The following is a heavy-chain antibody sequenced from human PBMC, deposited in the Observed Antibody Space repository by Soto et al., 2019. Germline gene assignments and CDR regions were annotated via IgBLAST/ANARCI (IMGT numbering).Heavy chain of an antibody. CDR1: GGTFSSYA. CDR2: IIPIFGTA. V-gene: IGHV1-69*13. Sequence: GASVKVSCKASGGTFSSYAISWVRQAPGQGLEWMGGIIPIFGTANYAQKFQGRVTITADESTSTAYMELSSLRSEDTAVYYCARDPTVFGTVAGQPDFQHWGQGTLVTVSS. CDR3: ARDPTVFGTVAGQPDFQH. D-gene: IGHD6-19*01. J-gene: IGHJ1*01.